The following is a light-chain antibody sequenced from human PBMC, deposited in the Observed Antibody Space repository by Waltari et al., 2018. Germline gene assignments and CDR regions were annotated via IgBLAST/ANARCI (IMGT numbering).Light chain of an antibody. CDR1: QGISSY. Sequence: IQLTQSPSSLSASVGDRVTITCRASQGISSYLAWYQQKPGKAPKLLIYTASTLQSGVPSRFSGSGSGTDFTLEITRVEPEDVGIYYCMQALQPPLSFGGGTRVEI. CDR2: TAS. V-gene: IGKV1-9*01. CDR3: MQALQPPLS. J-gene: IGKJ4*01.